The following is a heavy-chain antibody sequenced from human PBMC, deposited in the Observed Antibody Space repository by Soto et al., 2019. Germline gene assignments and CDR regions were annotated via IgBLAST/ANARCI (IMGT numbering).Heavy chain of an antibody. CDR2: IIPIFGTA. D-gene: IGHD6-6*01. V-gene: IGHV1-69*01. CDR3: AREGYSSSLYYYGMDV. Sequence: SWVRQAPGQGLEWMGGIIPIFGTANYAQKFQGRVTITADESTSTAYMELSSLRSEDTAVYYCAREGYSSSLYYYGMDVWGQGTTVTVSS. J-gene: IGHJ6*02.